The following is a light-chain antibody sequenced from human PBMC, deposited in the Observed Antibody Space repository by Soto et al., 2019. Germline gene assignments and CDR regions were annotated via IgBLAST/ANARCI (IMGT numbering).Light chain of an antibody. V-gene: IGKV3-15*01. Sequence: EIVMTQSPATLSVSPGERATLSRRASQSVSSNLAWYQQKPGQAPRLLIYGASTRATGIPARFSGSGSGTKFTPTISSLHAEHFTVYYCQQYNNRYTFGQGTKLEIK. CDR3: QQYNNRYT. J-gene: IGKJ2*01. CDR1: QSVSSN. CDR2: GAS.